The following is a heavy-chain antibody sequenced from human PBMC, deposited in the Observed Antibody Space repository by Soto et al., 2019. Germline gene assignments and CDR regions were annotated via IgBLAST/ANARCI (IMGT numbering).Heavy chain of an antibody. Sequence: GGALRLSCAASGFTFRNYWMQWVRQIPGKGLVRVSRINGEGSSTSYADSVKGQFTISRDNAKNTLYLRMDSLRAEDTAVYYCVRDSSALYWGQGALVTVSS. CDR3: VRDSSALY. CDR2: INGEGSST. CDR1: GFTFRNYW. V-gene: IGHV3-74*01. D-gene: IGHD3-16*02. J-gene: IGHJ4*02.